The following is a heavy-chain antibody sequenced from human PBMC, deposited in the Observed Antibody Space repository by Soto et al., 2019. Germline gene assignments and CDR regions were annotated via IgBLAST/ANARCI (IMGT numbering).Heavy chain of an antibody. Sequence: SETLSLTCAVSIDFISTSTWCSWVRQPPGRGLEWSGEIYHSGSTNYTPSLKSRVTISVDKTKNQFSLNLSSVTAADTAVYYCASSPGSLAGDYWGQGTLVTVSS. CDR1: IDFISTSTW. CDR2: IYHSGST. D-gene: IGHD2-15*01. J-gene: IGHJ4*02. V-gene: IGHV4-4*02. CDR3: ASSPGSLAGDY.